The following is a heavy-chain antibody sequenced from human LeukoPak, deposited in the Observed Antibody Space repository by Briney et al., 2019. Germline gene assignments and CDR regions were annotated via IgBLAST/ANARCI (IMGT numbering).Heavy chain of an antibody. CDR3: ARVAVAAREYSAY. CDR1: AASISSYY. Sequence: SQTLSLTCTVAAASISSYYCSWIRHSPGKGLEWIGYIYYSGRTNYNPSLKSRVTLSVDTSKNQFYMKLSSVTDADTAVYYCARVAVAAREYSAYWGKGPLVTVSS. D-gene: IGHD6-19*01. V-gene: IGHV4-59*01. CDR2: IYYSGRT. J-gene: IGHJ4*02.